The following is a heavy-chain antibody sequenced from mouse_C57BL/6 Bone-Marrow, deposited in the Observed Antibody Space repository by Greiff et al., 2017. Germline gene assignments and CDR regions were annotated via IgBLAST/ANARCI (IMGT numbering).Heavy chain of an antibody. CDR2: IDPSDSYT. CDR1: GYTFTSYW. J-gene: IGHJ4*01. CDR3: ASGPGDAMDY. V-gene: IGHV1-69*01. Sequence: QVQLQQPGAELVMPGASVKLSCKASGYTFTSYWMHWVKQRPGQGLEWIGEIDPSDSYTNYNQKFKGKSTLTVDKSSSTAYMQLSSLTSEDSAVYYCASGPGDAMDYWGQGTSVTVSS.